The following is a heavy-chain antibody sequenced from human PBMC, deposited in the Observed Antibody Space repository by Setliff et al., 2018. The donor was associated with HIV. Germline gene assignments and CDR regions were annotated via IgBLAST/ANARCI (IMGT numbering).Heavy chain of an antibody. J-gene: IGHJ6*03. Sequence: PAGSLRLSCAASGFTFSDHYMDWVRQAPGKGLEWVGRSRNKANSYTTEYAASVKGRFTISRDDSKNSLYLQMNSLKTEDTAVYYCARGRLLWSGSYYYYYMDVWGKGTTVTVSS. D-gene: IGHD3-10*01. CDR2: SRNKANSYTT. CDR3: ARGRLLWSGSYYYYYMDV. V-gene: IGHV3-72*01. CDR1: GFTFSDHY.